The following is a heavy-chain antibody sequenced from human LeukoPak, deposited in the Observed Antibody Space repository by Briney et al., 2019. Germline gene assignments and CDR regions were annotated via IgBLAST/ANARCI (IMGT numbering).Heavy chain of an antibody. D-gene: IGHD4-17*01. CDR2: ISDSGGNT. CDR3: AKKNGDYADSSKIDY. J-gene: IGHJ4*02. V-gene: IGHV3-23*01. CDR1: GFTFSSYA. Sequence: GGSLRLSCAASGFTFSSYAMSWVRQAPGKGLEWVSAISDSGGNTYYADSVKGRFTISRDNSKNALYLQMNSLRAEDTAVYYCAKKNGDYADSSKIDYWGQGTLVTVSS.